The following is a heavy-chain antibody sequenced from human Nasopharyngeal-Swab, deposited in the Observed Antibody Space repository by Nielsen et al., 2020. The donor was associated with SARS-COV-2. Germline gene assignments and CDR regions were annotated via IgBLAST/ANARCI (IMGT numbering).Heavy chain of an antibody. D-gene: IGHD2-21*02. CDR2: IYYSGST. CDR3: ARLRDKMVVTVDY. CDR1: GGPISSSSYY. V-gene: IGHV4-39*01. Sequence: SETLSLTCTVSGGPISSSSYYWGWIRQPPGKGLEWIGSIYYSGSTYYNPSLKSRVTISVDTSKNQFSLKLSSVTAADTAVYYCARLRDKMVVTVDYWGQGTLVTVSS. J-gene: IGHJ4*02.